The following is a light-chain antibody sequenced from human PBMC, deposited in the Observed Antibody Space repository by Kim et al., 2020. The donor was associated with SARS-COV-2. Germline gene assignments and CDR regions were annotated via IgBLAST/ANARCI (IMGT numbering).Light chain of an antibody. CDR1: RSNIGNNY. CDR3: GTWDSSLSAAV. CDR2: DND. Sequence: QSVLTQPPSVSAAPGQKVTIPCSGSRSNIGNNYVSWYQQLPGTAPKLLIYDNDNRPSGIPDRFSGSKSGTSATLGITGLKPGDEADYCCGTWDSSLSAAVFGGGTQVTVL. J-gene: IGLJ2*01. V-gene: IGLV1-51*01.